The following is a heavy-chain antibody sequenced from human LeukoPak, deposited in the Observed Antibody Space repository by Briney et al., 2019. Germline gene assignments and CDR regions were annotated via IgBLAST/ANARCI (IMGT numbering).Heavy chain of an antibody. CDR2: IKSKTDGGTT. Sequence: GGSLRLSCAASGFTFSNAWMSWVRQAPGKGLEWVGRIKSKTDGGTTDYAAPVKGRFTISRDDSKNTLYLQMNSLKTEDTAVYYCTTGEHSSGYRGEDVWGKGTTVTISS. V-gene: IGHV3-15*01. J-gene: IGHJ6*04. D-gene: IGHD3-22*01. CDR1: GFTFSNAW. CDR3: TTGEHSSGYRGEDV.